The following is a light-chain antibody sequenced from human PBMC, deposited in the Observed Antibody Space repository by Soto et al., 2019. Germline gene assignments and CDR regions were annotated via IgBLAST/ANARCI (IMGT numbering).Light chain of an antibody. CDR1: QSIRSW. CDR2: DAS. J-gene: IGKJ5*01. CDR3: QQYNSYSMIT. V-gene: IGKV1-5*01. Sequence: DIQMTQSPSTLSASVGDRVTITCRASQSIRSWLAWYQQKPGKAPKLLIYDASSLESGVPSRFSGSGSGTEFTLTISSLQPDDFATYYCQQYNSYSMITFGQGTRLEIK.